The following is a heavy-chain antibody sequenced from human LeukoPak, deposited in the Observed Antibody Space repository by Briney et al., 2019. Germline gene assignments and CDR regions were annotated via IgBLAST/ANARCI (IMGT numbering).Heavy chain of an antibody. J-gene: IGHJ4*02. D-gene: IGHD5-18*01. V-gene: IGHV4-34*01. CDR3: ARGGDTAMVTYDY. Sequence: SETMSLTCAVYGGSFSGYYWSWIRQPPGKGLEWIGEINHSGSTNYNPSLKSRVTISVDTSKNQFSLKLSSVTAADTAVYYCARGGDTAMVTYDYWGQGTLVTVSS. CDR1: GGSFSGYY. CDR2: INHSGST.